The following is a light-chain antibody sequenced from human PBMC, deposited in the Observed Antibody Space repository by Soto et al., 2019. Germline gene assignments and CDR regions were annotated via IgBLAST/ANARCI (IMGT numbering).Light chain of an antibody. J-gene: IGLJ1*01. CDR1: SSDVGGYDH. CDR3: SSYSSSSTLYV. V-gene: IGLV2-14*01. CDR2: EVD. Sequence: LTQPASVSWSPGQSITISCSGTSSDVGGYDHVSWYQQHPGKGPKLIIHEVDNRPSGVSLRFSGSKSGDTASLTISGLHPEDEADYYCSSYSSSSTLYVFGTGTKVTVL.